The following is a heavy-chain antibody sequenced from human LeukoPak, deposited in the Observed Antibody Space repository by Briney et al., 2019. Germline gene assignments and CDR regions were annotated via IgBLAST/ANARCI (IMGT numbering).Heavy chain of an antibody. V-gene: IGHV4-34*01. Sequence: SETLSLTCAVYGGSFSGYYWSWIRQPPGKGLEWIGEINHSGSTNYNPSLKSRVTISVDTSKNQFSLKLSSVTAADTAVYYCARVWRCGDYGGNWFDPWGQGTLVTVSS. CDR1: GGSFSGYY. D-gene: IGHD4-17*01. J-gene: IGHJ5*02. CDR3: ARVWRCGDYGGNWFDP. CDR2: INHSGST.